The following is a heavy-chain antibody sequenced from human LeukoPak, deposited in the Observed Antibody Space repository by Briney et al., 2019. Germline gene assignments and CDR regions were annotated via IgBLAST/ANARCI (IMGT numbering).Heavy chain of an antibody. V-gene: IGHV3-21*01. D-gene: IGHD1-1*01. CDR1: GFTFSNYN. Sequence: GGSLRLSCAASGFTFSNYNMNWVRQAPGKGLEWVSSISSSSSYIYYADSVKGRFTISRDNAKNSLYLQMNSLRAEDTAVYFCASGELDSLYYFDYWGQGTLVTVSS. CDR2: ISSSSSYI. CDR3: ASGELDSLYYFDY. J-gene: IGHJ4*02.